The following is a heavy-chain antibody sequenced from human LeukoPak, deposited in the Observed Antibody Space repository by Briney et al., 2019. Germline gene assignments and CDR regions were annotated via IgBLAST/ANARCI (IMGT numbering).Heavy chain of an antibody. CDR2: IRYDGSNK. CDR3: AKAAAGGNYYYYMDV. D-gene: IGHD6-13*01. V-gene: IGHV3-30*02. Sequence: GGSLSLSCAASGFTFSSYGMHWVRQAPGKGLEWVAFIRYDGSNKHYADSVKGRFTISRDNSKNTLYLQMNSLRAEDTAVYYCAKAAAGGNYYYYMDVWGKGTTVTISS. CDR1: GFTFSSYG. J-gene: IGHJ6*03.